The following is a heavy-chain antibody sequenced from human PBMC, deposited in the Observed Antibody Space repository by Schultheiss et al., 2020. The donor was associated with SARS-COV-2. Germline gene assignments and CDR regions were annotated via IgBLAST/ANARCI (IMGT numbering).Heavy chain of an antibody. CDR2: IYTSGST. D-gene: IGHD1-26*01. Sequence: SQTLSLTCTVSGGSISSYYWSWIRQPAGKGLEWIGRIYTSGSTNYNPSLKSRVTISVDTSKNQFSLKLSSVTAADTAVYYCARLTSGSYFYYYYYMDVWGKGTTVTVSS. CDR1: GGSISSYY. V-gene: IGHV4-4*07. J-gene: IGHJ6*03. CDR3: ARLTSGSYFYYYYYMDV.